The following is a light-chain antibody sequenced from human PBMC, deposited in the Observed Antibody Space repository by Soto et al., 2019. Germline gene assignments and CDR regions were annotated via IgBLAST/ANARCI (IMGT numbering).Light chain of an antibody. J-gene: IGLJ2*01. CDR2: DVS. CDR3: SSYTSSSTLVV. CDR1: SSDVGGYNY. Sequence: QSALTQPASVSGSPGQSITISCTGTSSDVGGYNYVSWYQQHPGKPPKLIINDVSNRPSGVSNRFSGSKSGNTASLTISGLQAEDEADYYCSSYTSSSTLVVFGGGTQLTVL. V-gene: IGLV2-14*01.